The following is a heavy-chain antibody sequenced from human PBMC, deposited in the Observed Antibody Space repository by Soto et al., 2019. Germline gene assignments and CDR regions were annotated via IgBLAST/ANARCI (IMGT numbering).Heavy chain of an antibody. J-gene: IGHJ4*02. D-gene: IGHD3-22*01. Sequence: GGSLRLSCVASGFTFSLYSMVWVRRPPGKGLEWVSSISPSSTFIYYADSLQGRFSISRDNAKNSLYLQMDSLRVEDTATYFCVRARATDSRPDYWGQGSLVTVSS. CDR1: GFTFSLYS. CDR2: ISPSSTFI. V-gene: IGHV3-21*01. CDR3: VRARATDSRPDY.